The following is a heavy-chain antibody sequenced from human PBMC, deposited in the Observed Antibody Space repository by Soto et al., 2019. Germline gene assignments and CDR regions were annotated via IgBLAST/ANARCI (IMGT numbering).Heavy chain of an antibody. D-gene: IGHD1-26*01. CDR3: ARGVGSRRLDY. J-gene: IGHJ4*02. V-gene: IGHV1-3*01. CDR1: GYTFTSYA. CDR2: INAGNGNT. Sequence: GASVKVSCKASGYTFTSYAMHWVRQAPGQRLEWMGWINAGNGNTEYSQKFQGRVTITRDTSASTAYMELSSLRSEDTAVYYCARGVGSRRLDYWGQGTLVTVSS.